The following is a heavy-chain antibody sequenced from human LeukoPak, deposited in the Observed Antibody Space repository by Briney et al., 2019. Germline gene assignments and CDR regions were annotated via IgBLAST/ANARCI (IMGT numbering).Heavy chain of an antibody. CDR1: GYSISSGYY. D-gene: IGHD3-10*01. V-gene: IGHV4-38-2*02. CDR3: RLTYYYGSGSEVDY. CDR2: IYHSGRT. J-gene: IGHJ4*02. Sequence: PSETLSLTCTVSGYSISSGYYWGWIRQPPGKGLEWIGSIYHSGRTFYNPSLKSRVTISVDTSKNQFSLKLSSVTAADTAVYYCRLTYYYGSGSEVDYWGQGTLVTVSS.